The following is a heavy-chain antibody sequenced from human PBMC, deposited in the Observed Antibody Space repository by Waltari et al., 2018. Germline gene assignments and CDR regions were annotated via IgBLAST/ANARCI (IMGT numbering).Heavy chain of an antibody. CDR1: GGTCSSYA. J-gene: IGHJ3*02. V-gene: IGHV1-69*12. D-gene: IGHD1-1*01. CDR2: IIPSIGIA. CDR3: AREPYVVQGSFDI. Sequence: QLQLVQSGAEVKKPALSLKVPCTASGGTCSSYAIRRVRQAPGQGLELMGGIIPSIGIANYAQKFQGRVTITADESTSTAYMELSSLRSEDTAVYYCAREPYVVQGSFDIWGQGTMVTVSS.